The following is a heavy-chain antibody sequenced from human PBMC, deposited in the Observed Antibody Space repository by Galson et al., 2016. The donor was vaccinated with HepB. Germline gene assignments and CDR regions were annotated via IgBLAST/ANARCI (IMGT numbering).Heavy chain of an antibody. J-gene: IGHJ4*02. Sequence: SLRLSCAASGFTVSNNFMRWVRQAPGKGLEWVSLIYSGGGTHYVDSVKGRSIISRDNSKNTLYLQMNSLRVEDTAVYYCARVGNYGYTWGLGTLVTVSS. D-gene: IGHD1-7*01. CDR2: IYSGGGT. CDR3: ARVGNYGYT. V-gene: IGHV3-53*01. CDR1: GFTVSNNF.